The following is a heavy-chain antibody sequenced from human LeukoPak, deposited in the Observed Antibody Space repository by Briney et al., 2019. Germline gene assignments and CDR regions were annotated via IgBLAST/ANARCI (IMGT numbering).Heavy chain of an antibody. V-gene: IGHV4-61*01. Sequence: SETLSLTCTVSGGSISSSSYYWRWIRQPPGKGLECIGYMHYTGSTNYNPSLKSRVTISVDTSKNQFSLKLSSVTAADTAVYYCARGGYYGSGNDFRFDPWGQGTLVTVSS. CDR1: GGSISSSSYY. CDR2: MHYTGST. J-gene: IGHJ5*02. D-gene: IGHD3-10*01. CDR3: ARGGYYGSGNDFRFDP.